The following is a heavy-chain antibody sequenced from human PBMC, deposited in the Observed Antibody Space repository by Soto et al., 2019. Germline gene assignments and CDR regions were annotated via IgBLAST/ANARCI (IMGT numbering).Heavy chain of an antibody. CDR1: GGTFSSYA. J-gene: IGHJ3*02. Sequence: GASVKVSCKASGGTFSSYAISWVRQAPGQGLEWMGGIIPIFGTANYAQKFQGRVTITADESTSTAYMELSRLRSDDTAVYYCARDGYNSGRDAFDIWGQGTMVTVSS. CDR3: ARDGYNSGRDAFDI. V-gene: IGHV1-69*13. D-gene: IGHD5-12*01. CDR2: IIPIFGTA.